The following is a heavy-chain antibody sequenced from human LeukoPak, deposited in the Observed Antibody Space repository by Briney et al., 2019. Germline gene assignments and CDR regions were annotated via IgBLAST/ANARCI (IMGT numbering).Heavy chain of an antibody. CDR2: IDWDDDK. CDR3: ARIGQWPGLDYMDV. Sequence: SGPTLLEPTQTLTLTCTFSGFSLSTSGMCVSWIRQPPGKALEWLARIDWDDDKYYSTSLRTRLTISKDTSKNQVVLTMTNMDPVDTATYYCARIGQWPGLDYMDVWGKGTTVTISS. CDR1: GFSLSTSGMC. J-gene: IGHJ6*03. D-gene: IGHD6-19*01. V-gene: IGHV2-70*11.